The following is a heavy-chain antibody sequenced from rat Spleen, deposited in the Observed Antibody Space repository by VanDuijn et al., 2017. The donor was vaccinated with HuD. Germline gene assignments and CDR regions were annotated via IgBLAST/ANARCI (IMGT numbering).Heavy chain of an antibody. V-gene: IGHV5-20*01. CDR1: GFTFSDYG. CDR3: AKVPYYGYYYFDY. D-gene: IGHD1-7*01. Sequence: EVQLVESGGGLVQSGRSMKLSCAASGFTFSDYGMVWVLQAPTKGLEWVASISYNGVSTYYRDSVKGRFTISRDNAKNTLYLQMESLRSEDTATYYCAKVPYYGYYYFDYWGQGVMVTVSS. J-gene: IGHJ2*01. CDR2: ISYNGVST.